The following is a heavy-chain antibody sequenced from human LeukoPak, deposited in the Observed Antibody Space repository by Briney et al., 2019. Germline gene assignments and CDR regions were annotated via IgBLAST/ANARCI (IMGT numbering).Heavy chain of an antibody. CDR2: ITSSGDIK. J-gene: IGHJ4*02. CDR3: ARDIYGDEDFDY. D-gene: IGHD3-10*01. Sequence: PGGSLRLSCATSGFTFTTYEMNWVRQAPGKGLKWVSYITSSGDIKTYADPVKGRFTMSRDDAKNSVYLQMNSLRPEDTAVYYCARDIYGDEDFDYWGQGTLVSVSS. V-gene: IGHV3-48*03. CDR1: GFTFTTYE.